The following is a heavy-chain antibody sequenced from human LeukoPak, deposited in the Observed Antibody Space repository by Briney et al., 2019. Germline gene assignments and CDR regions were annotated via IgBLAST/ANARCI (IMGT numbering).Heavy chain of an antibody. CDR1: GYKFTSYW. CDR3: ARLYYDDNGYFDY. D-gene: IGHD3-22*01. Sequence: GESPRIFSKGSGYKFTSYWIIWVRQMPGKGLEWMGRIDPSDSYTKYSPSFQGHVTITADKSISTAYLQWSSLKASDSAMYYCARLYYDDNGYFDYWGQGTVVTVSS. CDR2: IDPSDSYT. J-gene: IGHJ4*02. V-gene: IGHV5-10-1*01.